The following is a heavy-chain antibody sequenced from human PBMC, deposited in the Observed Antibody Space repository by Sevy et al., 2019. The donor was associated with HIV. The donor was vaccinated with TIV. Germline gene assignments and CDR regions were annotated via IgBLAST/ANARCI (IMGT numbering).Heavy chain of an antibody. Sequence: GGSLRLSCAASGFTFSDYYMSWIRQAPGKGLEWVSYISSSSSYTNYADSVKGGFTISRDNAKNSLYLQMNSLRAEDTAVYYCARLSGLRYFDWLLPDYWGQGTLVTVSS. V-gene: IGHV3-11*06. J-gene: IGHJ4*02. CDR1: GFTFSDYY. CDR2: ISSSSSYT. D-gene: IGHD3-9*01. CDR3: ARLSGLRYFDWLLPDY.